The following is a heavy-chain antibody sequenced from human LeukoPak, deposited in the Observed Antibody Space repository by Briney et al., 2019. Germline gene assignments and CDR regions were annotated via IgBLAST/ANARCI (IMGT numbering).Heavy chain of an antibody. J-gene: IGHJ4*02. V-gene: IGHV1-18*01. CDR1: GYTFTSYG. D-gene: IGHD1-14*01. Sequence: ASVKVSCRASGYTFTSYGISWVRQAPGQGLEWMGWISAYNGNTNYAQKLQGRVTMTTDTSTSTACMELRSLRSGDTAVYYCARQDEGPDRTFDYWGQGTLVTVSS. CDR2: ISAYNGNT. CDR3: ARQDEGPDRTFDY.